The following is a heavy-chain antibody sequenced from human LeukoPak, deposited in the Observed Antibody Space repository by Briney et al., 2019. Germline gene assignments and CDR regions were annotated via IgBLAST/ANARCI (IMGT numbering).Heavy chain of an antibody. D-gene: IGHD6-19*01. J-gene: IGHJ3*02. CDR3: ARESWYSSGWYRYGGFDI. Sequence: SETLSLTCTVSGGSISSYYWSWIRQPPGKGLEWIGYIYYSGSTNYNPSLKSRVTISVDTSKNQFSLKLSSVTAADTAVYYCARESWYSSGWYRYGGFDIWGQGTMVTVSS. CDR2: IYYSGST. CDR1: GGSISSYY. V-gene: IGHV4-59*12.